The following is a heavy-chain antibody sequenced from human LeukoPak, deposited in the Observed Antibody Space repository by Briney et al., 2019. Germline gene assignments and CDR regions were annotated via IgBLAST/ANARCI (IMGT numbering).Heavy chain of an antibody. CDR1: GGSMSSGSYY. J-gene: IGHJ5*02. V-gene: IGHV4-61*01. CDR3: ARDENGYVWGSFRA. D-gene: IGHD3-16*02. Sequence: SETLSLTCIVSGGSMSSGSYYWGWIRQPPGKGLEWIGYIYYSGSTNYNPSLKSRVTISVDTSKNQFSLKLSSVTAADTAVYYCARDENGYVWGSFRAWGQGTLVTVSS. CDR2: IYYSGST.